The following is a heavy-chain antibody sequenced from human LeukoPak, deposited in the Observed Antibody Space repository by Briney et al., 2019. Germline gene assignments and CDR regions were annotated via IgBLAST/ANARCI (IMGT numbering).Heavy chain of an antibody. V-gene: IGHV1-18*01. CDR1: GYSFTSHG. D-gene: IGHD6-13*01. CDR2: ISAYNGNT. J-gene: IGHJ6*02. CDR3: ARAAAPNYYYFYGVDV. Sequence: ASVKVSCKASGYSFTSHGISWVRHAPGQGLEWMGWISAYNGNTNYAQKVQGRVTMSTDTSTRTAYMELRSLRSDDTAVYYCARAAAPNYYYFYGVDVWGQGTTVTVSS.